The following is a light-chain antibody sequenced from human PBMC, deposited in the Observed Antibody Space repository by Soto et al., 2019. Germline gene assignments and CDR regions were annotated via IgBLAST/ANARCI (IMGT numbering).Light chain of an antibody. J-gene: IGKJ4*01. Sequence: EIVLTQSPATLSLSPGERATLSCRASQSVSSYLAWYQQQPGQAPRLLIYDASNRATGIPARFSGSGSGTDFTLTISSLEPEDFAVYYCQQRSNWPLTFGGGTTVEIK. V-gene: IGKV3-11*01. CDR3: QQRSNWPLT. CDR2: DAS. CDR1: QSVSSY.